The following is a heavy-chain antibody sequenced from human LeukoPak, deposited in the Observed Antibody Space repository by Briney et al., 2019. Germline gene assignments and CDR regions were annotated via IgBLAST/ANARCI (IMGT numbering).Heavy chain of an antibody. J-gene: IGHJ4*02. CDR2: ISGSGGST. Sequence: ETLSLTCTVSGGSISSSSYYWGWIRQPPGKGLEWVSAISGSGGSTYYADSVKGRFTISRDNSKNTLYLQMNSLRAEDTAVYYCAKDWGRPTPGWPIDYWGQGTLVTVSS. CDR1: GGSISSSSYY. V-gene: IGHV3-23*01. D-gene: IGHD3-16*01. CDR3: AKDWGRPTPGWPIDY.